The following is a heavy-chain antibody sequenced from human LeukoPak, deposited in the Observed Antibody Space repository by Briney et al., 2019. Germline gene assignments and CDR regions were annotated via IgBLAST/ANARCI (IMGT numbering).Heavy chain of an antibody. Sequence: GASVKVSCKASGYTFTAYYMHWVRQAPGQGLEWLGWINPNTGGTHYAQKFQGRVTITGDTSITTSYMELSRLTSDDTAVYYCARSLSPVYFDYWGRGTLVTVSS. V-gene: IGHV1-2*02. CDR2: INPNTGGT. CDR3: ARSLSPVYFDY. J-gene: IGHJ4*02. CDR1: GYTFTAYY.